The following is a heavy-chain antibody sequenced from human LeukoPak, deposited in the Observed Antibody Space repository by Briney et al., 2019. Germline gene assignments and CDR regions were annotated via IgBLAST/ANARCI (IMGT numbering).Heavy chain of an antibody. V-gene: IGHV3-53*01. J-gene: IGHJ4*02. CDR3: ARVPWEWELPID. CDR2: IYSGGST. D-gene: IGHD1-26*01. CDR1: GFTVSSNY. Sequence: PGGSLRLSCAASGFTVSSNYMSWVRQAPGKGLEWVSVIYSGGSTYYADSVKGRFTISRDNSKNTLYLQMNSLRAEDTAVYYCARVPWEWELPIDWGQGTLVTVSS.